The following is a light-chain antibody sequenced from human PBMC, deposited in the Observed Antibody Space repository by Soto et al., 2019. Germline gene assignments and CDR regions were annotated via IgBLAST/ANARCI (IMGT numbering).Light chain of an antibody. Sequence: EIVMTQSPVTLSVSPGESATLSCRASQSVTSRFAWYQQRPGQAPRLLISGASIRATGVPARFSGSGSGTEFTLTISSLQSEDFAVYFCQQYNFWPPTFGQGTRLEIK. J-gene: IGKJ5*01. V-gene: IGKV3-15*01. CDR1: QSVTSR. CDR3: QQYNFWPPT. CDR2: GAS.